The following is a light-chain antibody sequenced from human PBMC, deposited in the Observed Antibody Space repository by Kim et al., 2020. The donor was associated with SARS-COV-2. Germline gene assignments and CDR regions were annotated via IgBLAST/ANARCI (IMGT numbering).Light chain of an antibody. CDR3: CSFPSKI. V-gene: IGLV2-23*02. Sequence: QSALTQPASVSGSPGQSITISCTGTSSDIGSNKLISWYQHHPGKAPRVLIYGVNKRPSEVSERFSGSKSGNTTSLIISGLQPEDEATYYCCSFPSKIFGSGTKVTGL. CDR2: GVN. CDR1: SSDIGSNKL. J-gene: IGLJ1*01.